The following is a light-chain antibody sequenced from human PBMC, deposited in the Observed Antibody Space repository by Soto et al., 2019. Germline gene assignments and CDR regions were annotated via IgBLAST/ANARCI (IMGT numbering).Light chain of an antibody. CDR3: CSYAGSGSYV. V-gene: IGLV2-23*01. J-gene: IGLJ1*01. CDR2: EDN. CDR1: SSDVGRYSL. Sequence: QSALTQPASVSVSPGQSITISCTGASSDVGRYSLVSWYQHHPGKAPKLVIYEDNKWPSGVSNRFSGSKSGNTASLTISGLQAEDEADYYCCSYAGSGSYVFGTGTKVTVL.